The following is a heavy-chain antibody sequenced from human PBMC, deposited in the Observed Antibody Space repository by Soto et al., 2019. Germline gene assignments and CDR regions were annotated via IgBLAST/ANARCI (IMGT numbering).Heavy chain of an antibody. Sequence: EVQLVESGGGLVKPGGSLRLSCAASGFTFSSYSMNWVRQAPGKGLEWVSSISSSSSYIYYADSVKGRFTISRDNAKNALYLQMNSLRAEDTAVYYCARVPISSGWIVDYWGQGTLVTVSS. CDR3: ARVPISSGWIVDY. V-gene: IGHV3-21*01. J-gene: IGHJ4*02. CDR1: GFTFSSYS. D-gene: IGHD6-19*01. CDR2: ISSSSSYI.